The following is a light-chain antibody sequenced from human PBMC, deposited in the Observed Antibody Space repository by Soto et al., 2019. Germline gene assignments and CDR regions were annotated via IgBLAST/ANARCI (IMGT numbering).Light chain of an antibody. Sequence: IQMTHSPSTMAASVGDRFNITCRASQSISSWLALYQQKPGKAPKLLIYDASSLESGAPSTFSGIGSGTEFTLTISRMQPDHFANYYCQQYNSWTFGPGTKVDI. CDR1: QSISSW. CDR3: QQYNSWT. J-gene: IGKJ1*01. V-gene: IGKV1-5*01. CDR2: DAS.